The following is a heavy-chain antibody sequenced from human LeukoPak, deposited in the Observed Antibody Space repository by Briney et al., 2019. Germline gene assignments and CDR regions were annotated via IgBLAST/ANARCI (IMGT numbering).Heavy chain of an antibody. J-gene: IGHJ2*01. CDR3: ARTDYGDYRWYFDL. CDR2: INPSGGST. D-gene: IGHD4-17*01. CDR1: GYTFTGYF. V-gene: IGHV1-46*01. Sequence: ASVKVSCKASGYTFTGYFLHWVRQAPGQGLEWMGKINPSGGSTSYAQKFQGRVTMTRDTSTSTVYMELSSLRSEDTAVYYCARTDYGDYRWYFDLWGRGTLVTVSS.